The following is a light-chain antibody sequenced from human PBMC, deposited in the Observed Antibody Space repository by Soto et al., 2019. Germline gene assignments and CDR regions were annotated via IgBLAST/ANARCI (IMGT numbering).Light chain of an antibody. V-gene: IGLV1-36*01. CDR1: SSNIGNNA. Sequence: QSVLTQPPSVSEAPRQRVTISCSGSSSNIGNNAVNWYQQLPGKAPTLLNYYDDLLPSGVSDRFSGSKSATSASLAISGLQSADEAAYYCAAWDDSLKGPVFGGGTKLTVL. CDR2: YDD. CDR3: AAWDDSLKGPV. J-gene: IGLJ3*02.